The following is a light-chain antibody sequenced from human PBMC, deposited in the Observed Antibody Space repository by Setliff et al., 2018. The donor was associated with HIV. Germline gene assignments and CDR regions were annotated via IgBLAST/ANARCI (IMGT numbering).Light chain of an antibody. V-gene: IGLV2-14*01. CDR1: SSDVGGYNY. J-gene: IGLJ1*01. CDR2: DVT. Sequence: QSALTQPASVSGSPGQSITISCTGTSSDVGGYNYVSWYQQHPGKAPKLMIYDVTKRPSGVSYRFSGSKSGNTASLTISGLQSEDEADYFCASYRSPATYVFGIGTKVTVL. CDR3: ASYRSPATYV.